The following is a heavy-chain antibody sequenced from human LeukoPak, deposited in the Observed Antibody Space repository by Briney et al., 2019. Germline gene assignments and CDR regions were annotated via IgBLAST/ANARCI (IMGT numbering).Heavy chain of an antibody. CDR2: ISWDGGST. V-gene: IGHV3-43D*03. CDR1: GFTFDDYA. D-gene: IGHD3-16*02. CDR3: ARDLIMITFGGVIDEPDY. Sequence: GGSLRLSCAASGFTFDDYAMHWVRQAPGKGLEWVSLISWDGGSTYYADSVKGRFTISRDNAKNSLYLQMNSLRAEDTAVYYCARDLIMITFGGVIDEPDYWGQGTLVTVSS. J-gene: IGHJ4*02.